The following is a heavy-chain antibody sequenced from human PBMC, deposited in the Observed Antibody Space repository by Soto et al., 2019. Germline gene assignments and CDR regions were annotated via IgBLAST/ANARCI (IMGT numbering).Heavy chain of an antibody. CDR3: ASGAVAGTHYYYYGMDV. V-gene: IGHV4-34*01. CDR1: GGSSSGYY. J-gene: IGHJ6*02. Sequence: KSSETLSLTCAVYGGSSSGYYWSWIRQPPGKGLEWIGEINHSGSTNYNPSLKSRVTISVDTSKNQFSLKLSSVTAADTAVYYCASGAVAGTHYYYYGMDVWGQGTTVTVSS. CDR2: INHSGST. D-gene: IGHD6-19*01.